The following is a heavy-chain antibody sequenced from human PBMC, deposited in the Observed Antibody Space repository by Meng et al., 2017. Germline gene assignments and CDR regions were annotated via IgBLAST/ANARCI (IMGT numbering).Heavy chain of an antibody. D-gene: IGHD4-11*01. Sequence: VSRVMSGACGEKPCCSVKVSRQASGGNFSRYAISWVRQAPGQGLEWMGGIIPIFGTANYAQKFQGRVTITADESTSTAYMELSSLRSEDTAVYYCARDDYSNYLPFDYWGQGTLVTVSS. CDR1: GGNFSRYA. V-gene: IGHV1-69*01. CDR3: ARDDYSNYLPFDY. J-gene: IGHJ4*02. CDR2: IIPIFGTA.